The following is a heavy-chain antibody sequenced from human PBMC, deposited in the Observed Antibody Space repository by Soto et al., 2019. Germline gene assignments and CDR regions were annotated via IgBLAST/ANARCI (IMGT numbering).Heavy chain of an antibody. D-gene: IGHD3-3*01. CDR1: GGSISRGDYY. Sequence: LSLTCTVSGGSISRGDYYWSWIRQPPGKGLEWIGYIYYSGSTYYNPSLKSRVTISVDTSKNQFSLKLSSVTAADTAVYYCARKTYYDFWSGYLFDYWGQGTLVTVSS. CDR3: ARKTYYDFWSGYLFDY. V-gene: IGHV4-30-4*01. J-gene: IGHJ4*02. CDR2: IYYSGST.